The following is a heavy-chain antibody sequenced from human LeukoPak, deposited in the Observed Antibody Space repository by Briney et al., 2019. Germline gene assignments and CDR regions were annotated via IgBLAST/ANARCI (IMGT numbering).Heavy chain of an antibody. Sequence: GGSLRLSCAASGFTFSSYSMNWVRQAPGKGLEWVSVISNSGSTTYYADSVKGRFTISRDNSKNTLYLQMNSLRAEDTAVYYCAKDGLRWPMGYWGQGTLVTVSS. CDR1: GFTFSSYS. D-gene: IGHD4-23*01. CDR3: AKDGLRWPMGY. V-gene: IGHV3-23*01. J-gene: IGHJ4*02. CDR2: ISNSGSTT.